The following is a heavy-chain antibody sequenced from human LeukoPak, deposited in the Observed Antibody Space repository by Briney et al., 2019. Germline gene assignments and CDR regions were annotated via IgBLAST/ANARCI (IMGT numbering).Heavy chain of an antibody. V-gene: IGHV3-30*18. J-gene: IGHJ4*02. CDR3: TKGADRDGYTDCFDY. CDR1: GFTFRSYD. Sequence: GGSLRLSCAASGFTFRSYDMHWVRQAPGKGLEWVALISYDGSKTHYGGSVKGRFNISRDNSKKTMFLQMNSLRTEDTAVYYCTKGADRDGYTDCFDYWGQGTLVTVSS. CDR2: ISYDGSKT. D-gene: IGHD5-24*01.